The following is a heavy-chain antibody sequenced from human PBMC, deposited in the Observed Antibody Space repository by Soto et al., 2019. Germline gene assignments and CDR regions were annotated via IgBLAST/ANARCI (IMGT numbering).Heavy chain of an antibody. J-gene: IGHJ4*02. D-gene: IGHD5-18*01. CDR2: INEDGSTK. CDR3: ARYRAYSCFDY. Sequence: EVQLVESGGALVQRGGSLRLSCAASGFTFSSSWMVWVRQAPGKGLEWVANINEDGSTKNFVDSGKGRFTIARDNAKRSLYLQMNSLSAEDTAVYYCARYRAYSCFDYWGQGTLVTVSS. V-gene: IGHV3-7*05. CDR1: GFTFSSSW.